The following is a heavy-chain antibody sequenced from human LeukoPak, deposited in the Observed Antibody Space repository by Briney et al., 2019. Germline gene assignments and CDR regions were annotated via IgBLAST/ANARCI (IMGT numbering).Heavy chain of an antibody. J-gene: IGHJ4*02. CDR1: GGSISSYY. CDR2: IHYSGST. CDR3: ARHSPVYYDFDY. V-gene: IGHV4-59*08. Sequence: SETLSLTCTVSGGSISSYYWSWIRQPPGKGLEWIGYIHYSGSTNYNPSLKSRVTISVDTSKSQSSLKLSSVTAADTAVYYCARHSPVYYDFDYWGQGTLVTVSS. D-gene: IGHD3-10*01.